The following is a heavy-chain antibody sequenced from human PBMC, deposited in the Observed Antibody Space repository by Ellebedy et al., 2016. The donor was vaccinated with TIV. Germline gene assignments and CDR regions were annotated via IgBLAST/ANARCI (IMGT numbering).Heavy chain of an antibody. V-gene: IGHV1-2*02. CDR1: GYTFSDYY. Sequence: AASVKVSCKASGYTFSDYYVHWVRQAPGQGLEWMGWIHPNSGGTYYAQKFQGRVTMTRDTSINTVYTEVSGLKSDDTAMYYCARDIVVVPGRRYFDYWGQGTLVTVSS. CDR2: IHPNSGGT. CDR3: ARDIVVVPGRRYFDY. J-gene: IGHJ4*02. D-gene: IGHD2-2*01.